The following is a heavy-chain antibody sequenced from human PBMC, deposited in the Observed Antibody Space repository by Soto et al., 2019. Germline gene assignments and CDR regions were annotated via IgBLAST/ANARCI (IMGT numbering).Heavy chain of an antibody. CDR3: ARATWIQTEYNWFDP. CDR2: IIPILGIA. Sequence: QVQLVQSGAEVKKPGSSVKVSCKASGGTFSSYTISWVRQAPGQGLEWMGRIIPILGIANYAQKFQGRVTITADKSTSTAYMELSSLRSEDTAVYYCARATWIQTEYNWFDPWGQGTLVTVSS. V-gene: IGHV1-69*02. D-gene: IGHD5-18*01. J-gene: IGHJ5*02. CDR1: GGTFSSYT.